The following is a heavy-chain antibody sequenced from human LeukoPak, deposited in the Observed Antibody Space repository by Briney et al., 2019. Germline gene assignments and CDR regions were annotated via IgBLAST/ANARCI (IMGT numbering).Heavy chain of an antibody. D-gene: IGHD1-26*01. Sequence: ASVKVSCKASGYTFTSYDINWVRQATGQGLEWMGWMNPNSGNTGYAQKFQGRVTMTRNTSISTAYMELSSLRSEDTAVYYCARGTSGGRRAVKSNWFDPWGQGTLVTVSS. CDR3: ARGTSGGRRAVKSNWFDP. J-gene: IGHJ5*02. V-gene: IGHV1-8*01. CDR2: MNPNSGNT. CDR1: GYTFTSYD.